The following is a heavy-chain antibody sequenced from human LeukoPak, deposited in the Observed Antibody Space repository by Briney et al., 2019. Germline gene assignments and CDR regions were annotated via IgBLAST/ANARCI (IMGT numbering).Heavy chain of an antibody. Sequence: GGSRSLSFAAPGFPFENYARDWFRQAPGRGRGGVAVISNVGNNQYYGDSGKGRFTISTDNSKNTLYLQKNSLRAEDTAVYYCARVAAAAGTHCDYWGQGTLVTVP. CDR2: ISNVGNNQ. V-gene: IGHV3-30*04. CDR1: GFPFENYA. D-gene: IGHD6-13*01. J-gene: IGHJ4*02. CDR3: ARVAAAAGTHCDY.